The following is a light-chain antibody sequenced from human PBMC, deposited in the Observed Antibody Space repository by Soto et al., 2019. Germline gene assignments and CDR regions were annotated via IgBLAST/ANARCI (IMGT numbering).Light chain of an antibody. CDR2: DAS. CDR1: QTIGRW. CDR3: QQYSSNPYT. V-gene: IGKV1-5*01. Sequence: DIPMTQSPSTLSASVGDRVTITCRASQTIGRWLAWYQQKPGKAPNFLIYDASSLRSGVPSRFSGRGSGTEFTLTISSLQPDDFAIYFCQQYSSNPYTFGQGSKVEI. J-gene: IGKJ2*01.